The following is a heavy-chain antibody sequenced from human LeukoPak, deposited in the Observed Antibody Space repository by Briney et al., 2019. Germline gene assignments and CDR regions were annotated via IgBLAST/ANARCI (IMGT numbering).Heavy chain of an antibody. V-gene: IGHV4-61*02. Sequence: SETLSLTCTFSGGTITSLGYYGNWIRQPAEKELEWIGRIYPSESTNYNPSLKSRVTISIDTSKNQFSLNLNSVTAADTAVYYCARVGGYSYIDVWGEGTTVTISS. CDR2: IYPSEST. D-gene: IGHD3-16*01. J-gene: IGHJ6*03. CDR3: ARVGGYSYIDV. CDR1: GGTITSLGYY.